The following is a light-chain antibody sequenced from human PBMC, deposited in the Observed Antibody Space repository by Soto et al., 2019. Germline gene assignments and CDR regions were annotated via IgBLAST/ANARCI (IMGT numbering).Light chain of an antibody. CDR2: AAS. CDR3: QQSYNTPPT. J-gene: IGKJ1*01. Sequence: DIQMTQSPSPFSASXGDRVTITXXASQSISRNLNWYQQKQGKAPKLLIYAASSLQSGVPSRFSGSGSGTDFTLTISSLQPEDFATYYCQQSYNTPPTFGQGTKVDI. V-gene: IGKV1-39*01. CDR1: QSISRN.